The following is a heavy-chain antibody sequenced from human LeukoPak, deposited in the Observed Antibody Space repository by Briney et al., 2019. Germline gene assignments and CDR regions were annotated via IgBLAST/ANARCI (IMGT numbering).Heavy chain of an antibody. Sequence: GASVKVSCKASGYTFTGYYMHWVRQAPGQGLEWMGWINPNSGGTNYAQKFQGRVTMTTDTSTSTAYMELRSLRSDDTAVYYCALTRGLYSSSWFPDYWGQGTLVTVSS. CDR1: GYTFTGYY. CDR3: ALTRGLYSSSWFPDY. CDR2: INPNSGGT. J-gene: IGHJ4*02. V-gene: IGHV1-2*02. D-gene: IGHD6-13*01.